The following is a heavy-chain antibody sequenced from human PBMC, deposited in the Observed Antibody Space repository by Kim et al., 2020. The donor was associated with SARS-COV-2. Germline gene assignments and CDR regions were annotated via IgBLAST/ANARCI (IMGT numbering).Heavy chain of an antibody. V-gene: IGHV3-49*04. Sequence: GGSLRLSCTASGFTFGDYAMSWVRQASGKGLEWVGFIRSKTYGGTTEYAASVKGRFTISRDDSTSIAYLQMNSLKTEDTAVYYCSRLRGPIVTFDYWGQGTLVTVSS. CDR1: GFTFGDYA. CDR3: SRLRGPIVTFDY. CDR2: IRSKTYGGTT. J-gene: IGHJ4*02. D-gene: IGHD3-16*02.